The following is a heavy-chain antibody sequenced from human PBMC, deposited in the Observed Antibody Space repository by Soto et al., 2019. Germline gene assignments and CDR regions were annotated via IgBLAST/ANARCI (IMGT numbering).Heavy chain of an antibody. D-gene: IGHD1-26*01. J-gene: IGHJ6*02. CDR3: ARHSGSYSSMDV. Sequence: GESLKISCKGSGYSFTSYWISWVRQMPGKGLEWMGRIDPSDSYTNYSPSFQGHVTISADKSISTAYLQWSSLKASDTATYYCARHSGSYSSMDVWGQGTTVTVSS. CDR1: GYSFTSYW. V-gene: IGHV5-10-1*01. CDR2: IDPSDSYT.